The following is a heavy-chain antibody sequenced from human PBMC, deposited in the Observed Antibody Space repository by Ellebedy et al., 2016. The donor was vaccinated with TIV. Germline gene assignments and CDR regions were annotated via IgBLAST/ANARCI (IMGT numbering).Heavy chain of an antibody. CDR2: ISGSGSRT. V-gene: IGHV3-23*01. J-gene: IGHJ4*02. CDR1: GFSFSNYG. D-gene: IGHD3-16*01. Sequence: GESLKISXEASGFSFSNYGMTWVRQAPGKGLEWVSGISGSGSRTYYVDSVKGRFTISRDNFKKMLFLQMNSLRAEDTAVYYCAREGGRFVSFDYWGQGTLVTVSS. CDR3: AREGGRFVSFDY.